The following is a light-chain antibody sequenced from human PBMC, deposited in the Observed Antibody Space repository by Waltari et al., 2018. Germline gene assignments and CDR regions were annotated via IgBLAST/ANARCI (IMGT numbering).Light chain of an antibody. CDR2: GTS. Sequence: DIVLTQSPGTLSLSPGERATLSCRASQTVSSSYLSWYQQKPGQAPRLLIHGTSNRATGIPDRFSGSGSGTDFTLTISRLEPEDFAVYYCQQYANSPPRYTFGHGTKLEIK. J-gene: IGKJ2*01. V-gene: IGKV3-20*01. CDR1: QTVSSSY. CDR3: QQYANSPPRYT.